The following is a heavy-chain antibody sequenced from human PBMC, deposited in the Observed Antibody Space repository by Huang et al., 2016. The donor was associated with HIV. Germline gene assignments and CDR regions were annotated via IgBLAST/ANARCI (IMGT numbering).Heavy chain of an antibody. Sequence: QVQLVQSGAEVKKPGASVKVSCTASGSTFTRYYFHWVRQAPGQGPEWMGIINPSGGRTTYAQKCQGRVTMTRDTSTTTVYMELTSLRSQDTAVYYCTTSGDYGRFDHWGQGTLVTVSS. J-gene: IGHJ4*02. CDR3: TTSGDYGRFDH. V-gene: IGHV1-46*03. CDR1: GSTFTRYY. D-gene: IGHD4-17*01. CDR2: INPSGGRT.